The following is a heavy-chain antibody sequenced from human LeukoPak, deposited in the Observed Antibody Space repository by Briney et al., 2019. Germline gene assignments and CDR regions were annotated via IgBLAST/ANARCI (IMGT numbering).Heavy chain of an antibody. Sequence: PSETLSLTCAVYGGSFSGYYWSWIRQPPGKGLEWIGEINHSGSTNYNPSLKSRVTISVDTSKNQFSLKLSSVTAADTAVYYCARGRVRYYYASSGKKGRYFDYWGQGTLVTVSS. D-gene: IGHD3-22*01. CDR1: GGSFSGYY. V-gene: IGHV4-34*01. CDR2: INHSGST. CDR3: ARGRVRYYYASSGKKGRYFDY. J-gene: IGHJ4*02.